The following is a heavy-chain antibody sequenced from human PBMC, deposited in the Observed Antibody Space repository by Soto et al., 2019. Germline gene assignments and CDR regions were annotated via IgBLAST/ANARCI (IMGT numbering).Heavy chain of an antibody. D-gene: IGHD3-22*01. CDR3: ARGGSGYVWFNEF. V-gene: IGHV1-69*01. J-gene: IGHJ4*02. CDR2: IIPVFDTV. CDR1: GGLFSSYA. Sequence: QEQLVQSGAEVKKSGSSVKVSCKDTGGLFSSYAVSWLRQAPGQGLEWMGGIIPVFDTVYYAQKFQVRVTITADESTNTAYMELSSLRSEDTTMYYCARGGSGYVWFNEFWGQGTLVTVSS.